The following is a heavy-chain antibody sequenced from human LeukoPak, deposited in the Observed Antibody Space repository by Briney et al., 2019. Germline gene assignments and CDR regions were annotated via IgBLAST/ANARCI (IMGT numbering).Heavy chain of an antibody. V-gene: IGHV3-48*01. Sequence: GGSLRLSCAASGFTFSSYSMNWVRQAPGKGLEWVSYISSSSNTIYYADSVKGRFTISRDNAKNSLYLQMNSLRAEDTAVYYCARDQSKNNYDFWSGYYFPGPFDYWGQGTLVTVSS. CDR3: ARDQSKNNYDFWSGYYFPGPFDY. CDR1: GFTFSSYS. CDR2: ISSSSNTI. J-gene: IGHJ4*02. D-gene: IGHD3-3*01.